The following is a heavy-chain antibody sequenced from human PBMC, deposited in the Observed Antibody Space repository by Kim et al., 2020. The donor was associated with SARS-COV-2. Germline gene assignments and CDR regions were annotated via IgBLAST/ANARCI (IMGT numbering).Heavy chain of an antibody. D-gene: IGHD4-17*01. Sequence: NTKYSQKFQGRVTITRDTSASTAYMELSSLRSEDTAVYYCASTLDYGDSNWGQGTLVTVSS. CDR3: ASTLDYGDSN. CDR2: NT. J-gene: IGHJ4*02. V-gene: IGHV1-3*01.